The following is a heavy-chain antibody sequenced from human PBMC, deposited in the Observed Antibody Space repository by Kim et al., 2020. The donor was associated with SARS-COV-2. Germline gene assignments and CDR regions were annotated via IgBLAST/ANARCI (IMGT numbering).Heavy chain of an antibody. CDR3: ASSVDTAMAFDY. V-gene: IGHV4-59*01. CDR1: GGSISSYY. J-gene: IGHJ4*02. Sequence: SETLSLTCTVSGGSISSYYWSWIRQPPGKGLEWIGYIYYSGSTNYNPSLKSGVTISGDTSKNQFSLKLSSVTAADTAVYYCASSVDTAMAFDYWGQGTLVTVSS. D-gene: IGHD5-18*01. CDR2: IYYSGST.